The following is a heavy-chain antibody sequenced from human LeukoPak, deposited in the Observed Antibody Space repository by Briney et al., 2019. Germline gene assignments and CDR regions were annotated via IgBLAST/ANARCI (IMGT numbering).Heavy chain of an antibody. V-gene: IGHV3-9*01. D-gene: IGHD1-1*01. CDR1: GFTFDDYA. CDR3: ARDRYNWNDDINWFDP. CDR2: ISWNSGSI. J-gene: IGHJ5*02. Sequence: GRSLRLSCAASGFTFDDYAMHWVRQAPGKGLEWVSGISWNSGSIGYADSVKGRFTISRDNAKNSLYLQMNSLRAEDTAVYYCARDRYNWNDDINWFDPWGQGTLVTVSS.